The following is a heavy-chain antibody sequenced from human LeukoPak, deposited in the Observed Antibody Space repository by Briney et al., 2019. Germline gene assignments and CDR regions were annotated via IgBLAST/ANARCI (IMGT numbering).Heavy chain of an antibody. Sequence: SETLSLTCTVSGGSISSSSYYWGWIRQPPGKGLEWIGSIYYSGSTYYNSSLKSRVTISVDTSKNQFSLKLSSVTAADTAVYYCARRIIAAGGGGNFDYWGQGTLVTVSS. CDR1: GGSISSSSYY. V-gene: IGHV4-39*01. CDR2: IYYSGST. D-gene: IGHD6-25*01. CDR3: ARRIIAAGGGGNFDY. J-gene: IGHJ4*02.